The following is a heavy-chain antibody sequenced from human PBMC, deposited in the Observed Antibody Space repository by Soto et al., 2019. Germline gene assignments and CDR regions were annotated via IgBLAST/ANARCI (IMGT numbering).Heavy chain of an antibody. CDR2: INPNSGGT. CDR3: ARGGQYDAFDI. V-gene: IGHV1-2*04. J-gene: IGHJ3*02. Sequence: VRQAPVQGLEWMGWINPNSGGTNYAQKFQGWVTMTRDTSISTAYMELSRLRSDDTAVYYCARGGQYDAFDIWGQGAMVTVSS.